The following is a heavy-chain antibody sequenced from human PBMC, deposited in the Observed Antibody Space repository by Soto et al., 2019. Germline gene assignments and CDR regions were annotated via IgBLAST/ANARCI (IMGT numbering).Heavy chain of an antibody. D-gene: IGHD4-17*01. CDR2: TWYDGSNK. CDR3: ARGYGVKSGTFDF. Sequence: PGGPLSLPCAASGFTFISHDMHWVRQAPGKGVDWVAVTWYDGSNKDYADSVKGRFTISRDNSKNTLYLQMNSLRGEDTGVYYCARGYGVKSGTFDFWGQGTMVTVSS. V-gene: IGHV3-33*01. CDR1: GFTFISHD. J-gene: IGHJ3*01.